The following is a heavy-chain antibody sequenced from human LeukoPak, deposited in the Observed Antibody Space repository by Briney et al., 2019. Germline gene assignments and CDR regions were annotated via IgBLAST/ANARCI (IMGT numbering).Heavy chain of an antibody. V-gene: IGHV3-74*03. CDR1: GFTSSNYF. CDR3: ARRVDATRWFDP. J-gene: IGHJ5*02. CDR2: INSDGTTT. Sequence: PGGSVRLSCADSGFTSSNYFMHWVRKAPGKGLVWVSRINSDGTTTMYADSVKGRFTISRDDATNTLYLQMNSLRDEDTAVYYCARRVDATRWFDPWGQGTLVTVSS. D-gene: IGHD2-15*01.